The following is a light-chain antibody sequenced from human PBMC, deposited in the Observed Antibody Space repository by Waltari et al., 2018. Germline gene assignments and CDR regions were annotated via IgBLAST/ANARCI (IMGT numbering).Light chain of an antibody. J-gene: IGKJ1*01. CDR2: WAS. CDR1: QTVLYSSDNNNY. CDR3: QQYYDTPRT. Sequence: DIAMTQSPDSLAVSLGERETTNCQSSQTVLYSSDNNNYLAWYQQKLGQPPKLLIYWASTRASGVPDRFSGSGSGTDFTLTISSLQAEDVAVYYCQQYYDTPRTFGQGTRVEIK. V-gene: IGKV4-1*01.